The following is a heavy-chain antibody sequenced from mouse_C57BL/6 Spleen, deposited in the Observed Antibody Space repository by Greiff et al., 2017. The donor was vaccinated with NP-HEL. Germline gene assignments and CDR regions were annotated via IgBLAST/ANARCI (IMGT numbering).Heavy chain of an antibody. CDR1: GFTFSDYG. J-gene: IGHJ4*01. D-gene: IGHD1-1*01. Sequence: EVKLMESGGGLVKPGGSLKLSCAASGFTFSDYGMHWVRQAPEKGLEWVAYISSGSSTIYYADTVKGRFTISRDNAKNTLFLQMTSLRSEDTAMYYCARDYGSSDVHYYAMDYWGQGTSVTVSS. CDR3: ARDYGSSDVHYYAMDY. V-gene: IGHV5-17*01. CDR2: ISSGSSTI.